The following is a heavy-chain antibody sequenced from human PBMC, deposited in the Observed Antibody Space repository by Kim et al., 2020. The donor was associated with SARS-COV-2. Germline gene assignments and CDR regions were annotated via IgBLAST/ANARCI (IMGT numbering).Heavy chain of an antibody. Sequence: SETLSLTCAVYGGSFSGYYWSWIRQPPGKGLEWIGEINHSGSTNYNPSLKSRVTISVDTSKNQFSLKLSSVTAADTAVYYCARAKHIVVVTARNDAFDI. V-gene: IGHV4-34*01. CDR3: ARAKHIVVVTARNDAFDI. J-gene: IGHJ3*02. CDR2: INHSGST. D-gene: IGHD2-21*02. CDR1: GGSFSGYY.